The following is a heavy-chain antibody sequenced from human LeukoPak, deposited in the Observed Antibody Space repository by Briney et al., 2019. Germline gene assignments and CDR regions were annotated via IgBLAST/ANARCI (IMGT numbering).Heavy chain of an antibody. CDR3: ARDAAAAGDYSYFYYMDV. J-gene: IGHJ6*03. V-gene: IGHV3-48*01. CDR2: ISSTSSTI. D-gene: IGHD6-13*01. CDR1: GFTLSGYS. Sequence: GGSLRLSCAASGFTLSGYSMNWVRQAPGKGLEWISYISSTSSTIYYADSVKGQFTISRDNAKNSLYLQMNSLRAEDTAVYYCARDAAAAGDYSYFYYMDVWGKGTTVTVSS.